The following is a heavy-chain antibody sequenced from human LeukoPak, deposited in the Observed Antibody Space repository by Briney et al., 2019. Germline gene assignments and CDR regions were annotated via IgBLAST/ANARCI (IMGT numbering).Heavy chain of an antibody. CDR2: SIPIFRTA. V-gene: IGHV1-69*05. D-gene: IGHD2-15*01. J-gene: IGHJ3*02. Sequence: ASVKVSCKASGGTFRNFGINWVRQAPGQGREWMGGSIPIFRTANYPQRFRGRVTVSTDESTRTAYMELSSLRSEDTAVYYCPAGRTDGEESCGGGSCDVFEIWGQGTTVIVSS. CDR1: GGTFRNFG. CDR3: PAGRTDGEESCGGGSCDVFEI.